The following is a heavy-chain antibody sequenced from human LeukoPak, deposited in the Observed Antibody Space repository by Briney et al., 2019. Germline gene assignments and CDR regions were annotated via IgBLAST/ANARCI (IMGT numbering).Heavy chain of an antibody. CDR2: INRNGGTT. CDR1: GFTFDDYG. D-gene: IGHD3-16*01. J-gene: IGHJ4*02. Sequence: GGSLRLSCAGSGFTFDDYGMSWVRQAPGKGLEGVSGINRNGGTTVYADSVKGRFTISRDNAKNSLYLQMNSLRAEDTALYHCARKGLGGELGGFDYWGQGTLVTVSS. CDR3: ARKGLGGELGGFDY. V-gene: IGHV3-20*01.